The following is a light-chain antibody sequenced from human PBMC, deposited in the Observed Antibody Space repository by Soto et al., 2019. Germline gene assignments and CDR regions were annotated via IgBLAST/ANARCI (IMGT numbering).Light chain of an antibody. CDR3: QQRSTWPLLFT. CDR1: QSVSSY. J-gene: IGKJ3*01. CDR2: DAS. Sequence: EIVLTQSPATLSLSPGERATLSCRASQSVSSYLAWYQQKPGQAPRLLIYDASNRASGVPARFSGSGSGTDFTLTISSLEPEDFAVYYCQQRSTWPLLFTFGPGTKVDLK. V-gene: IGKV3-11*01.